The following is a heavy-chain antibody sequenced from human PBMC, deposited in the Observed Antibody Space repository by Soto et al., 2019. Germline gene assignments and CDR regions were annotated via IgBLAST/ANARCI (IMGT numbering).Heavy chain of an antibody. J-gene: IGHJ4*02. CDR3: ARGIVKGIAAAGIDY. CDR1: GGSFSGYY. V-gene: IGHV4-34*01. Sequence: SETLSLTCAVYGGSFSGYYWSWIRQPPGKGLEWIGEINHSGSTNYNPYLKSRVTISVDTSKNQFSLKLSSVTAADTAVYYCARGIVKGIAAAGIDYWGQGTLVTVSS. CDR2: INHSGST. D-gene: IGHD6-13*01.